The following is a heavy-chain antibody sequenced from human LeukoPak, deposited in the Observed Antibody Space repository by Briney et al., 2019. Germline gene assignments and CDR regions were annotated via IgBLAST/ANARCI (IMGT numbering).Heavy chain of an antibody. CDR2: IYSGGST. CDR1: GFTVSSNY. J-gene: IGHJ4*02. V-gene: IGHV3-53*01. Sequence: GGSLRLSCAASGFTVSSNYMSWVRQAPGKGLEWVSVIYSGGSTHYADSVKGRFTISRDNSKNTLYLQMSSLRAEDTAVYYCARERFGEYAFDYWGQGTLVTVSS. CDR3: ARERFGEYAFDY. D-gene: IGHD3-10*01.